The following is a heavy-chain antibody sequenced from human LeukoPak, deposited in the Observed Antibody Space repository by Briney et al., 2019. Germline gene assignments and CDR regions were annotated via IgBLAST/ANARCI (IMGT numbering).Heavy chain of an antibody. V-gene: IGHV3-30-3*01. CDR3: AKDQKELRYFEWSCDY. Sequence: AGGSLRLSCAASGFTFSSYAMHWVRQAPGKGLEWVAVISYDGSNKYYADSVKGRFTISRDNSKNTLYLQMNSLRAEDTTVYYCAKDQKELRYFEWSCDYWGQGTLVTVSS. J-gene: IGHJ4*02. CDR1: GFTFSSYA. CDR2: ISYDGSNK. D-gene: IGHD3-9*01.